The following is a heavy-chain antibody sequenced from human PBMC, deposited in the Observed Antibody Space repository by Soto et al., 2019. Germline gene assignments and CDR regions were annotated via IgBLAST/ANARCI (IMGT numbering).Heavy chain of an antibody. J-gene: IGHJ4*02. D-gene: IGHD5-12*01. Sequence: PSETLSLTCTVSGGSISSGGYYWSWIRQHPGKGLEWIGYIYYSGSTYYNPSLKSRVTISVDTSKNQFSLKLSSVTAADTAVYYCARGEMATIMPRYLGQGTLVTVSS. CDR2: IYYSGST. CDR1: GGSISSGGYY. CDR3: ARGEMATIMPRY. V-gene: IGHV4-31*03.